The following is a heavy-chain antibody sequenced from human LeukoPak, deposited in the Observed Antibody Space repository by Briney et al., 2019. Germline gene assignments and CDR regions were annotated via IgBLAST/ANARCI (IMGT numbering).Heavy chain of an antibody. CDR1: GGSFSGYY. CDR3: ARGPYRGFDY. J-gene: IGHJ4*02. V-gene: IGHV4-34*01. Sequence: SETLSLTCAVYGGSFSGYYWSWIRQPPGKGLEWIGEINHSGSTNYNPSLKSRVTISVDTSKNQFSLKLSPVTAADTAVYYCARGPYRGFDYWGQGTLVTVSS. CDR2: INHSGST. D-gene: IGHD1-14*01.